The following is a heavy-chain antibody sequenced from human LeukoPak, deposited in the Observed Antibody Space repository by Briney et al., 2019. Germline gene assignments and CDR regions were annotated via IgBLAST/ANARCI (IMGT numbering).Heavy chain of an antibody. CDR2: INHSGST. CDR1: GVSFSGYY. Sequence: PSETLSLTCAVYGVSFSGYYWSWIRQPPGKGLEWIGEINHSGSTNYNPSLKSRVAISVDTSKNQFSLKLSSVTAADTAVYYCARGKAFDIWGQGTMVTVSS. CDR3: ARGKAFDI. V-gene: IGHV4-34*01. J-gene: IGHJ3*02.